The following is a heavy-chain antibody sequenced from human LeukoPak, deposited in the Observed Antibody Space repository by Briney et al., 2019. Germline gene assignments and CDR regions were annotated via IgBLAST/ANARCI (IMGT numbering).Heavy chain of an antibody. CDR1: GYTFTGYY. J-gene: IGHJ3*02. CDR3: ARDSSAGDAFDI. CDR2: INPNSGGT. V-gene: IGHV1-2*02. Sequence: ASVKVSCKASGYTFTGYYMHWVRQAPGQGLEWMGWINPNSGGTNYAQKFQGRVTMTRDTSISTAYMELSRLRSDDTAVYYCARDSSAGDAFDIWGQGTMVTVSS. D-gene: IGHD6-6*01.